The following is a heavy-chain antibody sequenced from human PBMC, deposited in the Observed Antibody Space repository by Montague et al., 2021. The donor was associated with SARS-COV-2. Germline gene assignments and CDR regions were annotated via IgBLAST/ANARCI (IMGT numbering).Heavy chain of an antibody. CDR2: IHHGGST. CDR3: ARLGDGVVPSPILGVGPYYSYYYMDV. CDR1: CGSFSTYS. D-gene: IGHD3-10*01. J-gene: IGHJ6*03. Sequence: SETLSLTCAVHCGSFSTYSWNWIRQPPGKGLEWIGEIHHGGSTNYNPSLKSRVTISADTSKSQFSLKLTSVAAADTAVYYCARLGDGVVPSPILGVGPYYSYYYMDVWGKGTTVTVSS. V-gene: IGHV4-34*01.